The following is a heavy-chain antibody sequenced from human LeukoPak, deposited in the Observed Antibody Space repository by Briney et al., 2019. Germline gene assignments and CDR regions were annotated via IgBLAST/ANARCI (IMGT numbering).Heavy chain of an antibody. D-gene: IGHD2-15*01. V-gene: IGHV4-59*08. CDR3: ATRVVVAATGHY. J-gene: IGHJ4*02. CDR1: GGSISSYY. CDR2: IYYSGST. Sequence: SETLSLTCTVSGGSISSYYWSWLRQPPGKGLEWIGYIYYSGSTNYNPSLKSRVTISVDTSKNQFSLKLSSVTAADTAVYYCATRVVVAATGHYWGQGTLDTVSS.